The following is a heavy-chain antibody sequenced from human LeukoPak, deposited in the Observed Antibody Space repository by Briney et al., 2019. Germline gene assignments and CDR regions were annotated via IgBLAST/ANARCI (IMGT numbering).Heavy chain of an antibody. Sequence: GGSLRLSCAASGFTFSSYSMNWVRQAPGKGLEWVSSISSSSSYIYYADSVKGRFTISRDSAKNSLYLQMNSLRAEDTAVYYCASTGAYYDILTGYYEGAYWGQGTLVTVSS. CDR3: ASTGAYYDILTGYYEGAY. V-gene: IGHV3-21*01. CDR1: GFTFSSYS. CDR2: ISSSSSYI. J-gene: IGHJ4*02. D-gene: IGHD3-9*01.